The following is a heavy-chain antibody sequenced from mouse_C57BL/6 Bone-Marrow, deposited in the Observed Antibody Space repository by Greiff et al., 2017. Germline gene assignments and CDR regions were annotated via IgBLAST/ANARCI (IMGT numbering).Heavy chain of an antibody. CDR3: ARYYGYPWFAY. CDR1: GYTFTSYW. V-gene: IGHV1-50*01. D-gene: IGHD2-2*01. Sequence: VQLQQPGAELVKPGASVKLSCKASGYTFTSYWMQWVKQRPGQGLEWIGEIDPSASYTNYNQKFKGKATLTVDTSSSTAYMQLSSLTSEDSAVYYCARYYGYPWFAYWGQGTLVTVSA. CDR2: IDPSASYT. J-gene: IGHJ3*01.